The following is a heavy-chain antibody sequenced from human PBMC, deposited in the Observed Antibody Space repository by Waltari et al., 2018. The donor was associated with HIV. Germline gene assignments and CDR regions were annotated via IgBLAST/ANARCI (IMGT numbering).Heavy chain of an antibody. CDR1: GFLVSSNY. D-gene: IGHD2-15*01. CDR2: IYSGGST. V-gene: IGHV3-53*01. Sequence: EVKLVESGGGLIHPGGSLRLSRAASGFLVSSNYISWVRQAPGKGLEWVSVIYSGGSTYYADSVKGRFTISRDNSKNTLYLQMISLRAEDTAVYYCARGVVVAGHAFDIWGQGTMVTVSS. CDR3: ARGVVVAGHAFDI. J-gene: IGHJ3*02.